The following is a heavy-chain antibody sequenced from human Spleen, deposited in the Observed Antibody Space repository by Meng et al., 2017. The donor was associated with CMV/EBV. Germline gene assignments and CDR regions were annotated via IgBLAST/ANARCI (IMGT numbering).Heavy chain of an antibody. CDR2: ISGVGRSRSYI. CDR3: ARDQYCRTSSCYLPSYAMDV. V-gene: IGHV3-21*01. CDR1: GFTLSNYD. D-gene: IGHD2-2*01. Sequence: GESLKISCAASGFTLSNYDMHWVRQAPGKGLEWVSSISGVGRSRSYIYHADSVKGRFTMSRDNAKNSLYLQMSGLRAEDTAVYYCARDQYCRTSSCYLPSYAMDVWGQGTTVTVSS. J-gene: IGHJ6*02.